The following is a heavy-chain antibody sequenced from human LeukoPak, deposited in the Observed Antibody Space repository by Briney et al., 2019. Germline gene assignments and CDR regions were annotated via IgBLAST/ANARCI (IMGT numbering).Heavy chain of an antibody. J-gene: IGHJ4*02. D-gene: IGHD6-13*01. CDR3: ASLGGQQLGSDY. Sequence: ASVKVSCKASGYTFTSYDINWVRQATGQGLEWMGWMNPNSGNTGYAQKFQGRVTMTRDTSISTAYMELSRLRSDDTAVYYCASLGGQQLGSDYWGQGTLVTVSS. V-gene: IGHV1-8*01. CDR2: MNPNSGNT. CDR1: GYTFTSYD.